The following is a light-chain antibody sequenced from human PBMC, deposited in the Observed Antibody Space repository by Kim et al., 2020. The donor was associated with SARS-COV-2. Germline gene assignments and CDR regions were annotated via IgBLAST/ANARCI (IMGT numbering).Light chain of an antibody. CDR2: GKN. CDR1: SLRSYY. V-gene: IGLV3-19*01. J-gene: IGLJ1*01. Sequence: LGQTFRITCQGDSLRSYYASWYQQKPGQAPVLVIYGKNNRPSGIPDRFSGSSSGNTASLTITGAQAEDEADYYCNSRDSSGNHHVFGTGTKVTVL. CDR3: NSRDSSGNHHV.